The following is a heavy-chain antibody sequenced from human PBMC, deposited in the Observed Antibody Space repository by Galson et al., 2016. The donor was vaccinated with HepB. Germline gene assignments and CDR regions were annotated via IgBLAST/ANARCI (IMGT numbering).Heavy chain of an antibody. Sequence: RLSCAASGFTVNNNYMTWVRQAPGKGLEWVSVIYGGGTTYFADSVKGRFTMSRDNSKNTLYLQMDSLRDEDTAVYYCASHGGSPSGLLGATEGLDYWGLGTLVTVSS. CDR1: GFTVNNNY. CDR2: IYGGGTT. V-gene: IGHV3-53*01. J-gene: IGHJ4*02. CDR3: ASHGGSPSGLLGATEGLDY. D-gene: IGHD3-16*01.